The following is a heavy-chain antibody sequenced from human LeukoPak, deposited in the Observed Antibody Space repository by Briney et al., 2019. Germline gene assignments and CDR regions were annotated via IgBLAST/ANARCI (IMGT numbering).Heavy chain of an antibody. J-gene: IGHJ2*01. CDR1: GFTFSNEA. CDR2: IKQDGSEK. V-gene: IGHV3-7*01. CDR3: AGSLTHNWYFDL. Sequence: GGSLRLSCAASGFTFSNEAMTWVRQAPGKGLEWVANIKQDGSEKYYVDSVKGRFTIPRDNAKNSLYLQMNSLRAEDTAVYYCAGSLTHNWYFDLWGRGTLVTVSS.